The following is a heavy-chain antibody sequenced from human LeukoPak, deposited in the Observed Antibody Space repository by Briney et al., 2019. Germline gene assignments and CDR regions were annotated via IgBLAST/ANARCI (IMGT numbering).Heavy chain of an antibody. CDR1: GFTLSSYW. D-gene: IGHD3-10*01. J-gene: IGHJ4*02. CDR2: INSDGSSA. Sequence: GGSLRLSCAASGFTLSSYWMHWVRQAPGKGLVWVSRINSDGSSASYADSVQGRFTISRDNAKNTLYLQMNSLRAEDTAVYYCARVYYAVMYGYCDYWGQGTLVTVSS. V-gene: IGHV3-74*01. CDR3: ARVYYAVMYGYCDY.